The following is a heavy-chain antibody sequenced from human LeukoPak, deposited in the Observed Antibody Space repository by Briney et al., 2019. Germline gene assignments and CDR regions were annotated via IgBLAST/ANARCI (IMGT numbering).Heavy chain of an antibody. CDR3: ARAQFGVVEGTGFDT. D-gene: IGHD3-3*01. J-gene: IGHJ5*02. CDR1: GGSFSGYY. Sequence: PSETLSDTCAVYGGSFSGYYWSCIRQPPGKGVEWIGELNHSGSTNYTPSLKGPITISVDTSTNQFSLKLSSVTAADTAVYYCARAQFGVVEGTGFDTWGQGTLVTVSS. CDR2: LNHSGST. V-gene: IGHV4-34*01.